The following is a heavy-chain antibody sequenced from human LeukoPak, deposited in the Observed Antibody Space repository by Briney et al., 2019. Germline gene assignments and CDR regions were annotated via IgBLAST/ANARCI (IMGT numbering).Heavy chain of an antibody. Sequence: GGSLRLSCAASGFTFSSYGMHWVRQAPGKGLEWVAVISYDGSNKYYADSVKGRFTISRDNSKNTLYLQMNSLRAEDTAVYYCTTPLVFPRASAFDIWGHGTMVSVSS. CDR1: GFTFSSYG. CDR3: TTPLVFPRASAFDI. CDR2: ISYDGSNK. D-gene: IGHD1-26*01. V-gene: IGHV3-30*03. J-gene: IGHJ3*02.